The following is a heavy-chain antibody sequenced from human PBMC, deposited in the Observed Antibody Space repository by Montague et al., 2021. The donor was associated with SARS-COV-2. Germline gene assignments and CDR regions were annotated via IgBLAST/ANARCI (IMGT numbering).Heavy chain of an antibody. V-gene: IGHV4-34*01. CDR1: GGSFSTYS. CDR3: ARLGDGVVPSPILGVGPYYSYYYMDV. D-gene: IGHD3-10*01. CDR2: IHHGGST. Sequence: SETLSLTCAVHGGSFSTYSWNWIRQPPGKGLEWIGEIHHGGSTNYNPSLKSRVTTSADTSKNQFSLKLTSVAAADTAVYYCARLGDGVVPSPILGVGPYYSYYYMDVWGEGTTVTVSS. J-gene: IGHJ6*03.